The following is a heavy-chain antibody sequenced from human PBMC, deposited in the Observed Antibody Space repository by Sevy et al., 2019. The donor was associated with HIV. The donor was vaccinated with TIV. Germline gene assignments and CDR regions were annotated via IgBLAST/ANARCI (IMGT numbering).Heavy chain of an antibody. CDR2: IFHTGNT. CDR3: ARDGGTLTVPGSFDI. CDR1: GDSITRGPFS. J-gene: IGHJ3*02. V-gene: IGHV4-30-2*01. Sequence: SETLSLTCSVSGDSITRGPFSWIWFRKPPGKGREWIGYIFHTGNTYYSPSLKSRLTISVDRSKSQFSLNLTSVTAADTAVYYCARDGGTLTVPGSFDIWGQGTMVTVSS. D-gene: IGHD3-9*01.